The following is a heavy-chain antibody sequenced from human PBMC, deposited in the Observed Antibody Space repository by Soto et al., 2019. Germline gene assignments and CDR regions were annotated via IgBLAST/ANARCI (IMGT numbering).Heavy chain of an antibody. D-gene: IGHD3-22*01. CDR1: GFTFSRYG. CDR2: IWNDGIRK. Sequence: GGSLRLSCAACGFTFSRYGIHWVRQAPCKGLEWVALIWNDGIRKVYVDSVKGRFTISRDNSKKTLDLQMNSLRAEDTAVYYCARDDDYENKAFDYSGPRTLVTVSS. J-gene: IGHJ4*02. V-gene: IGHV3-33*01. CDR3: ARDDDYENKAFDY.